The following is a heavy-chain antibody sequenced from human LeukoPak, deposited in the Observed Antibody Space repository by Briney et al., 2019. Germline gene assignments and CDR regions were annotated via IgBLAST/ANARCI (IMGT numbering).Heavy chain of an antibody. Sequence: PGGSLRLSCAASGFTFSSYSMNWVRQALGKGLEWVSYISSSSSTIYYADSVKGRFTISRDNAKNSLYLQMNSMRAEDTAVYYCASNQGSGSGYDAFDIWGQGTMVTVSS. J-gene: IGHJ3*02. CDR3: ASNQGSGSGYDAFDI. D-gene: IGHD5-12*01. CDR2: ISSSSSTI. CDR1: GFTFSSYS. V-gene: IGHV3-48*01.